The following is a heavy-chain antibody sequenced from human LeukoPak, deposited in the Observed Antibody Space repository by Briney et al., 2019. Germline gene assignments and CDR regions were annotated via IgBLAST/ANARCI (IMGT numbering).Heavy chain of an antibody. Sequence: SVKVSRKASGGTFSSYAISWVRQAPGQGLEWMGRIIPIFGIANYAQKFQGRVTITADKSTSTAYMELSSLRSEDTAVYYCASNRAVVVPAAIRLEYYGMDVWGQGTTVTVSS. V-gene: IGHV1-69*04. J-gene: IGHJ6*02. CDR3: ASNRAVVVPAAIRLEYYGMDV. CDR2: IIPIFGIA. CDR1: GGTFSSYA. D-gene: IGHD2-2*02.